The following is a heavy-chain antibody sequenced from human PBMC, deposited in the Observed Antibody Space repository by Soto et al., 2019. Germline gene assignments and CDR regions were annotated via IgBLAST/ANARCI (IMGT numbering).Heavy chain of an antibody. CDR3: AKEAITMIVVVNYYFDY. CDR1: GFTFSSYA. CDR2: ISGSGGST. V-gene: IGHV3-23*01. D-gene: IGHD3-22*01. Sequence: AGGSLRLSCAASGFTFSSYAMSWVRQAPGKGLEWVSAISGSGGSTYYADSVKGRFTISRDNSKNTLYLQMNSLRAEDTAVYYCAKEAITMIVVVNYYFDYWGQGTLVTVSS. J-gene: IGHJ4*02.